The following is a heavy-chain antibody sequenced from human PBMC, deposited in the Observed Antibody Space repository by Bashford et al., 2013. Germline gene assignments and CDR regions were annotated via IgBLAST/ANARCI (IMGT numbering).Heavy chain of an antibody. D-gene: IGHD3-22*01. CDR3: AKDSYYDSSGPLPN. V-gene: IGHV3-9*01. J-gene: IGHJ4*02. CDR2: SWNSGSI. CDR1: GFTLMIC. Sequence: HSGGSSRLSCAASGFTLMICHALGPASSREGPGWGLRYSWNSGSIGYXDSVKGRFTISRDNAKNSLYLQMNSLRAEDTALYYCAKDSYYDSSGPLPNWGQGTLVTVSS.